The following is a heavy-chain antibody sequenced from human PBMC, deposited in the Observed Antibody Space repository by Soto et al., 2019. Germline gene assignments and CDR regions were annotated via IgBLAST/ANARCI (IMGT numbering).Heavy chain of an antibody. CDR2: IYYSGTT. V-gene: IGHV4-28*01. J-gene: IGHJ4*02. Sequence: QVQLQESGPGLVKPSDTLSLTCAVSGYSISSSNWWGWIRQPPGKGLEWIGYIYYSGTTYYNPSLKRRGTMSVLTSKNQFSLMLTSVTALHTSVYCCLRRENQGNIDYWGQGTLVTVSS. D-gene: IGHD1-26*01. CDR1: GYSISSSNW. CDR3: LRRENQGNIDY.